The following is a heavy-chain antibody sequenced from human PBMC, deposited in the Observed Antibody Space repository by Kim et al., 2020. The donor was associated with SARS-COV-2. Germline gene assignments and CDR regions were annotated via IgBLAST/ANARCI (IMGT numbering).Heavy chain of an antibody. CDR3: ARRGDY. CDR2: IFYSGTT. Sequence: SETLSLTCTVSGGSIRTANYYWGWIRQPPGKGLEWIGSIFYSGTTHYNPSLKSRVTISLDTSKNQFSLRLRSVTAADTAVYYCARRGDYWGQGILVTVSS. CDR1: GGSIRTANYY. D-gene: IGHD3-10*01. J-gene: IGHJ4*02. V-gene: IGHV4-39*01.